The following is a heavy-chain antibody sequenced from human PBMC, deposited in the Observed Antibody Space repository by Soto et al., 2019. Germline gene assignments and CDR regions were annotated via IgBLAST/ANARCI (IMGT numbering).Heavy chain of an antibody. CDR3: AREWGYCSGGRCTDAFDI. D-gene: IGHD2-15*01. CDR2: IWYDGSNK. CDR1: GFTFSSYG. J-gene: IGHJ3*02. V-gene: IGHV3-33*01. Sequence: GGSLRLSCAASGFTFSSYGMHWVRQAPGKGLEWVAVIWYDGSNKYYADSVKGRFTISRDNSKNTLYLQMNSLRAEDTAVYYCAREWGYCSGGRCTDAFDIWGQGTMVTVSS.